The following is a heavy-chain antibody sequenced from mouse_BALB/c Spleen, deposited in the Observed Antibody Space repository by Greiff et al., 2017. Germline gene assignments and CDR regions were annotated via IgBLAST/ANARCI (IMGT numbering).Heavy chain of an antibody. CDR3: ARVGMGYYAMDY. CDR1: GFSLSRYS. Sequence: VMLVESGPGLVAPSQSLSITCTVSGFSLSRYSVHWVRQPPGKGLEWLGVIWAGGSTNYNSALMSRLSISKDNSKSQVFLKMNSLQTDDTAMYYCARVGMGYYAMDYWGQGTSVTVSS. J-gene: IGHJ4*01. V-gene: IGHV2-9*02. CDR2: IWAGGST.